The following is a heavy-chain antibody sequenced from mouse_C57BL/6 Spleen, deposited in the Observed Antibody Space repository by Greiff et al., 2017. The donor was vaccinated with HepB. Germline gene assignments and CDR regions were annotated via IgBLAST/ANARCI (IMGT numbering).Heavy chain of an antibody. CDR2: ISYSGST. V-gene: IGHV3-1*01. D-gene: IGHD1-1*01. Sequence: EVMLVESGPGMVKPSQSLSLTCTVTGYSITSGYDWHWIRHFPGNKLEWMGYISYSGSTNYNPSLKSRISITHDTSKNHFFLKLNSVTTEDTATYYCARGGYGSSLDYWGQGTTLTVSS. J-gene: IGHJ2*01. CDR1: GYSITSGYD. CDR3: ARGGYGSSLDY.